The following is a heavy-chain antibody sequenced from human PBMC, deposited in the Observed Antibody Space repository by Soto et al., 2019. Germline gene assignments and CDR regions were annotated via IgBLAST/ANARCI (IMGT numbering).Heavy chain of an antibody. J-gene: IGHJ4*02. CDR3: ARRGGGSTSYYFDY. Sequence: WTWIRQPPGEGLEWIGAIHYTGRTYYRPSLKSRITVSVDTTKNQFSLRLSSVTATDTAVYYCARRGGGSTSYYFDYWGQGALVTVSS. CDR2: IHYTGRT. D-gene: IGHD2-15*01. V-gene: IGHV4-39*01.